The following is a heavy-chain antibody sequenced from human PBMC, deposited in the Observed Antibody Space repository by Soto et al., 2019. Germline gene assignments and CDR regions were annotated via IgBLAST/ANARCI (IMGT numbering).Heavy chain of an antibody. Sequence: QVQLVQSGAEVKEPGSSVRVSCKASGGTFDNFIMNWVRQTPGQGLEWMGGIVPMLGTPTYAEKFKGRVTIPGTGSTSTMYMAVTSLRSEDTAIYYCARNGTYSSSLSQYSGMDVWGQGTTVTVSS. CDR1: GGTFDNFI. CDR3: ARNGTYSSSLSQYSGMDV. J-gene: IGHJ6*02. D-gene: IGHD1-26*01. CDR2: IVPMLGTP. V-gene: IGHV1-69*01.